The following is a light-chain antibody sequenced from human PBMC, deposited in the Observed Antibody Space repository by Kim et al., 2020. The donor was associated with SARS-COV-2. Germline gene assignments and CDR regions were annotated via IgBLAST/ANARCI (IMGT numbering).Light chain of an antibody. CDR3: EMWDSIVV. J-gene: IGLJ2*01. CDR1: NIGSKN. Sequence: SYELTQPLSVSVALGQTATITCGGNNIGSKNVHWYQQKPGQAPVLVIYNDNTRPSGIPERFSGSNSGHTATLTITGAQAGDEADYYCEMWDSIVVFGGGT. CDR2: NDN. V-gene: IGLV3-9*01.